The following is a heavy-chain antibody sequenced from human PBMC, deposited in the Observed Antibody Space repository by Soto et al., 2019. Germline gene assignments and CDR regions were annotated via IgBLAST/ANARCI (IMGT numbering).Heavy chain of an antibody. Sequence: SETLSLTCAVYGGSFSGYYWSWIRQPPGKGLEWIGEINHSGSTNYNPSLKSRVTISVDTSKNQFSLKLSSVTAADTAVYYCARAPPVATISLDYWGQGTLVTVSS. CDR1: GGSFSGYY. V-gene: IGHV4-34*01. CDR2: INHSGST. J-gene: IGHJ4*02. CDR3: ARAPPVATISLDY. D-gene: IGHD5-12*01.